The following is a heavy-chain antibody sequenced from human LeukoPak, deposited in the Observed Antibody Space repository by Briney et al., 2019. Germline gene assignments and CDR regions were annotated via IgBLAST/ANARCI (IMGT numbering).Heavy chain of an antibody. V-gene: IGHV3-30*18. D-gene: IGHD6-19*01. J-gene: IGHJ5*02. Sequence: GGSLRLSCAASAFTFSSYGMHWVRQAPGKGLEWEAVISYDGSNKYYADSVKGRFTISRDNSKNTLYLQMNSLRAEDTAVYYCAKDDGVAVAGTGTFDPWGQGTLVTVSS. CDR3: AKDDGVAVAGTGTFDP. CDR2: ISYDGSNK. CDR1: AFTFSSYG.